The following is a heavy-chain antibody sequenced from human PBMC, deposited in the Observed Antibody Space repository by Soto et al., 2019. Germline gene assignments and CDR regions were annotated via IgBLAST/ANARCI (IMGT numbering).Heavy chain of an antibody. CDR2: IWNDSSNK. V-gene: IGHV3-33*03. CDR1: GFSFSSYG. CDR3: ATSNGNVFDY. Sequence: QVQLVESGGGVVQPGGSLRLSCAASGFSFSSYGMHWVRQAPGKGLEWVAVIWNDSSNKLYPDSGRGRFTISRDNSKRALFLQMNNLRAEDTAVYYCATSNGNVFDYWGQGALVNVSS. J-gene: IGHJ4*02. D-gene: IGHD1-20*01.